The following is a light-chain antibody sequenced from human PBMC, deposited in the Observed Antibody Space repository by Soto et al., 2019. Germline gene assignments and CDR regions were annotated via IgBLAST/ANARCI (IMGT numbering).Light chain of an antibody. Sequence: EIVLTQSPGTLSLSPGERATLSCRASQSVSSYLAWYQRKPGQAPRLLIYDASNRATGIPARFSGSGSGTDFTLTISRLEPEDFAVYYCQQYGSSRRTFGQGTKVDIK. CDR1: QSVSSY. CDR2: DAS. CDR3: QQYGSSRRT. V-gene: IGKV3-20*01. J-gene: IGKJ1*01.